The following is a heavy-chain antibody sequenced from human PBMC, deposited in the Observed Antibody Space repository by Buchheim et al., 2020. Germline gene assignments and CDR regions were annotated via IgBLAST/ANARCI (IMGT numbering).Heavy chain of an antibody. CDR1: GGTFSSYT. Sequence: QVQLVQSGAEVKKPGSSVKVSCKASGGTFSSYTISWVRQAPGQGLEWMGRIIPILGIANYAQKFQGRVTITADKSTSTAYMELSSLRSEDTAVYYCAIGSYDFWSGYPWGVSAFDIWGQGT. CDR3: AIGSYDFWSGYPWGVSAFDI. D-gene: IGHD3-3*01. V-gene: IGHV1-69*02. CDR2: IIPILGIA. J-gene: IGHJ3*02.